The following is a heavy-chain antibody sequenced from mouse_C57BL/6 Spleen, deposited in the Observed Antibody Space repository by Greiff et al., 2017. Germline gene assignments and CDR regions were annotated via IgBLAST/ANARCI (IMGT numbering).Heavy chain of an antibody. Sequence: VQLQESGAELVKPGASVKMSCKASGYTFTTYPIEWMKQNHGKSLEWIGNFHPYNDDTKYNEKFKGKATLTVEKSSSTVYLELSLLTSDDSAFYYCARGLPFCYCNYWYFDVWGTGTTVTVAS. CDR1: GYTFTTYP. CDR2: FHPYNDDT. D-gene: IGHD3-1*01. J-gene: IGHJ1*03. CDR3: ARGLPFCYCNYWYFDV. V-gene: IGHV1-47*01.